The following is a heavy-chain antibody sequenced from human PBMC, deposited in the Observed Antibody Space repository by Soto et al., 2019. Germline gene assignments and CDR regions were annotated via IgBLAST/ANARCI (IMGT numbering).Heavy chain of an antibody. CDR1: GFTFSSYA. CDR2: ISYDGSNK. D-gene: IGHD2-15*01. Sequence: GGSLRLSCAASGFTFSSYAMHWVRQAPGKGLGWVAVISYDGSNKYYADSVKGRFTISRDNSKNTLYLQMNSLRAEDTAVYYCAREGGDIVVVVAATPYYYYGMDVWGQGTTVTVSS. V-gene: IGHV3-30-3*01. J-gene: IGHJ6*02. CDR3: AREGGDIVVVVAATPYYYYGMDV.